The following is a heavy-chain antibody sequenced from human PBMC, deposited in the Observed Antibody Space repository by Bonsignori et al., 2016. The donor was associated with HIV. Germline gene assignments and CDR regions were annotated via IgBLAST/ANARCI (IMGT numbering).Heavy chain of an antibody. CDR2: IIPVHGTP. CDR3: ARGXGLGYYMDV. CDR1: GGTFSSDA. J-gene: IGHJ6*03. D-gene: IGHD7-27*01. Sequence: QVQLVESGAEVKKSGSSVKVSCKASGGTFSSDAISWVRQAPGQGLEWMGGIIPVHGTPNYALKFQGRVTITADKSSDTVYLELSSLRSEDTAVYYCARGXGLGYYMDVWGNGTTVTVS. V-gene: IGHV1-69*14.